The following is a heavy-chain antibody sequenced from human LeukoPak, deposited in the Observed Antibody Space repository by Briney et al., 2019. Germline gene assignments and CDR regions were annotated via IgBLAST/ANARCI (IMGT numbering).Heavy chain of an antibody. D-gene: IGHD3-3*01. CDR3: ASGLTIFGVVNAFDS. J-gene: IGHJ3*02. CDR1: GYTFTSYY. Sequence: ASVKVSCKASGYTFTSYYMHWVRQAPGQGLEWMGIINPSGGSTSYAQKFQGRVTMTRDTSTSTVYMELSSLRSEDTAVYYCASGLTIFGVVNAFDSWGQGTMVTVSS. CDR2: INPSGGST. V-gene: IGHV1-46*03.